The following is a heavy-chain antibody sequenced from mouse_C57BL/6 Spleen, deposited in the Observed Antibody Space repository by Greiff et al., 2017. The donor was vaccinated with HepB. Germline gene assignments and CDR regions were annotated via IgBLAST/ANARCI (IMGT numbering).Heavy chain of an antibody. CDR2: IDPSDSET. V-gene: IGHV1-52*01. CDR1: GYTFTSYW. D-gene: IGHD1-1*01. J-gene: IGHJ2*01. CDR3: ARCYYGSRYFDY. Sequence: QQPGAELVRPGSSVKLSCKASGYTFTSYWMHWVKQRPIQGLEWIGNIDPSDSETHYNQKFKDKATLTVDKSSSTAYMQLSSLTSEDSAVYYCARCYYGSRYFDYWGQGTTLTVSS.